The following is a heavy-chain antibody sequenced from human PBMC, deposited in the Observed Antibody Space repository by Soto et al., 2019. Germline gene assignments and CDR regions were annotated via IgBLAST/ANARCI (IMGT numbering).Heavy chain of an antibody. Sequence: QVQLVQSGAEVKKPGASVKVSCKASGYTFTGYYMHWVRQAPGQGLEWMGWINPNSGGTNYAQKFQGWVTMTRDTYISTAYMELSRLRSDDTAVYYCAREGYCSGGSCYNWFDPWGQGTLVTVSS. CDR2: INPNSGGT. CDR3: AREGYCSGGSCYNWFDP. CDR1: GYTFTGYY. V-gene: IGHV1-2*04. J-gene: IGHJ5*02. D-gene: IGHD2-15*01.